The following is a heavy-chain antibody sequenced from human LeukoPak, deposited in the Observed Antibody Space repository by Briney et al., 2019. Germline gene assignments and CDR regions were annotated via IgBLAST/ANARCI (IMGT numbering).Heavy chain of an antibody. CDR1: GGSISSYY. CDR3: ARDPSGYSNPDY. D-gene: IGHD4-11*01. CDR2: IYYSGST. J-gene: IGHJ4*02. Sequence: SETLSLTCTVSGGSISSYYWSWIRQPPGKGLEWIGYIYYSGSTNYNPSLKSRVTISVDTSKNQFSLKLSSVTAADTAVYCCARDPSGYSNPDYWGQGTLVTVSS. V-gene: IGHV4-59*01.